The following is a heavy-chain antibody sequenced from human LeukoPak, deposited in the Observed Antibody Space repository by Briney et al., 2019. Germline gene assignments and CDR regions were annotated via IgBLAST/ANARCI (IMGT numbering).Heavy chain of an antibody. Sequence: GGSLRLSCAASGFTFSSYWMSWVRQAPGKGLEWVANINQNGSEIYYVDSVKGRFTISRDNAKNSLYLQTNSLRAEDTAVYYCAREGIAAAGHPPVSVYFDYWGQGTLVTVSS. CDR1: GFTFSSYW. CDR3: AREGIAAAGHPPVSVYFDY. D-gene: IGHD6-13*01. CDR2: INQNGSEI. J-gene: IGHJ4*02. V-gene: IGHV3-7*01.